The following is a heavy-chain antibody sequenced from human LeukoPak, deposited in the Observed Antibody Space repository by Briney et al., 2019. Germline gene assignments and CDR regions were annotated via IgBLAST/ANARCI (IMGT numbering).Heavy chain of an antibody. CDR3: AKEWSASNLRYFDC. Sequence: SGGSLRLSCAASGITFSTHAMSWVRQAPGKGLAWVSAISGSGGDTYYADSVKGRFTISRDNSKNVLYLQMDSLRAEDTAVYYCAKEWSASNLRYFDCWGQGTLVTVSS. J-gene: IGHJ4*02. V-gene: IGHV3-23*01. D-gene: IGHD1-14*01. CDR2: ISGSGGDT. CDR1: GITFSTHA.